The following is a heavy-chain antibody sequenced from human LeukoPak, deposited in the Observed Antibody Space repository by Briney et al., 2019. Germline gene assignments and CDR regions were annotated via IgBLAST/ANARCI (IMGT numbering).Heavy chain of an antibody. CDR2: ISSSGSTI. V-gene: IGHV3-48*02. D-gene: IGHD2-2*01. Sequence: GGSLRLSCAASGFTLSNYTMNWVRQAPGKGLEWVSYISSSGSTIYYADSVKGRFTISGDNAKNSLYLQMNSLRDEDTAVYYCARDSPARPNPKKEYPIGDYWGQGTLVTVSS. J-gene: IGHJ4*02. CDR3: ARDSPARPNPKKEYPIGDY. CDR1: GFTLSNYT.